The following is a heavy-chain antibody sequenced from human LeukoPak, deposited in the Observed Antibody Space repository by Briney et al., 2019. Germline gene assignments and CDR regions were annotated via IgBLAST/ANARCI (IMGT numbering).Heavy chain of an antibody. V-gene: IGHV3-30*01. CDR3: ARVGATLAFDY. CDR2: ISYDGSNK. J-gene: IGHJ4*02. CDR1: GFTFSSYA. Sequence: GGSLRLSCAASGFTFSSYAMHWVRQAPGKGLEWVAVISYDGSNKYYADSVKGRFTISRDNSKNTLYLQENSLRAEDTAVYYCARVGATLAFDYWGQGTLVTVSS. D-gene: IGHD1-26*01.